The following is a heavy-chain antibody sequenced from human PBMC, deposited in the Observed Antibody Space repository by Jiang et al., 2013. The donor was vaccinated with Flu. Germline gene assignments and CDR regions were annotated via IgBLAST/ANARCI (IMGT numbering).Heavy chain of an antibody. CDR3: ATPAGEQQLATYGMDV. V-gene: IGHV3-23*01. Sequence: VQLLESGGGLVQPGGSLRLSCAASGFTFSSYAMSWVRQAPGKGLEWVSAISGSGGSTYYADSVKGRFTISRDNSKNTLYLQMNSLRAEDTAVYYCATPAGEQQLATYGMDVWGQGTTGHRLL. J-gene: IGHJ6*02. CDR1: GFTFSSYA. CDR2: ISGSGGST. D-gene: IGHD6-13*01.